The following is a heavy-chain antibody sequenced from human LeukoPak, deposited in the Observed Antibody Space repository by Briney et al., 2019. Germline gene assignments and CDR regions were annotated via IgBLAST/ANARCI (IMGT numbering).Heavy chain of an antibody. CDR2: INHNGST. CDR1: GGSFSGYY. V-gene: IGHV4-34*01. J-gene: IGHJ4*02. CDR3: ARELSSSFIY. D-gene: IGHD6-6*01. Sequence: SETLSLTCAVYGGSFSGYYWSWIRQPPGKGLEWIGEINHNGSTNYNPSLKSRVTISVDTSKNQFSLKLSSVTAADTAVYYCARELSSSFIYWGQGTLVTVSS.